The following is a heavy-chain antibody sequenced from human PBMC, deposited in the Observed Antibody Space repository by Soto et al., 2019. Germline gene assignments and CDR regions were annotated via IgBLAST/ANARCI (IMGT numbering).Heavy chain of an antibody. CDR2: ISYFGTT. Sequence: PSGTLSLTCTVAGFSISSYSWSWVRQPPGKGLEWVGYISYFGTTNYNPSLESRVSISVDPSKNQFSLNLSSVTAADTAAYYCASSPSIACSNYYTNYFDDWGQGTLVTVS. CDR3: ASSPSIACSNYYTNYFDD. D-gene: IGHD3-3*01. J-gene: IGHJ4*02. CDR1: GFSISSYS. V-gene: IGHV4-59*01.